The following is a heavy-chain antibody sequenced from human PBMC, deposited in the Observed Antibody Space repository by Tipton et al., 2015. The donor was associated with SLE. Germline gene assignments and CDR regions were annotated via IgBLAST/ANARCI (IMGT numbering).Heavy chain of an antibody. D-gene: IGHD2/OR15-2a*01. CDR3: ARFSPPDL. V-gene: IGHV4-59*01. Sequence: TLSLTCSVSGGSISTYYWNWIRQPPGKGLEWIGYVDNSGSTNYNPSLRSRLTISVDTSRNQFSLKLNSLTAADTAVYYCARFSPPDLWGRGTLVTVSS. J-gene: IGHJ2*01. CDR1: GGSISTYY. CDR2: VDNSGST.